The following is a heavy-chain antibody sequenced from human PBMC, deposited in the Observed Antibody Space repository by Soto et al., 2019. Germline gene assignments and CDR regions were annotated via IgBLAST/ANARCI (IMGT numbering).Heavy chain of an antibody. Sequence: QVQLVESGGGVVQPGRSLRLSCAASGFTFSSYGMHWVRQAPGKGLEWVAVIWYDGSNKYYADSVKGRFTISRDNSKNXLYLQMNSLRAEDTAVYYCASGYGLRAPNYWGQGTLVTVSS. V-gene: IGHV3-33*01. D-gene: IGHD5-12*01. CDR1: GFTFSSYG. CDR2: IWYDGSNK. CDR3: ASGYGLRAPNY. J-gene: IGHJ4*02.